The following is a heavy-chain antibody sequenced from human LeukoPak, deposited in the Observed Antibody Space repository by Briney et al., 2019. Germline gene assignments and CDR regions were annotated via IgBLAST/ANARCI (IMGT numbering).Heavy chain of an antibody. V-gene: IGHV4-4*07. CDR1: GGSISSYY. D-gene: IGHD1-14*01. J-gene: IGHJ1*01. Sequence: ASETLSLTCTVSGGSISSYYWSWIRQPAGKGLEWIGRIYTSGSTNYNPSLKSRVSMSVDTSKNQFSLKLTSVTAVDTAIYFCAREPEYWGQGALVTVSS. CDR3: AREPEY. CDR2: IYTSGST.